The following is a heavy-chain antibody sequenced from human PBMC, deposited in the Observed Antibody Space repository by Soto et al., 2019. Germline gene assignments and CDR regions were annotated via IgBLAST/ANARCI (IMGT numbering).Heavy chain of an antibody. CDR3: ARATGTRWLQFIDAFDI. Sequence: ASVKGSCKASGYTFTRYGISWVRQAPGQGLEWMGWISGYNGDTNYAQKFPGRVSMTIDTSTTTAYMELRSLTSDDTAVYYCARATGTRWLQFIDAFDIWGQGTMVTVSS. CDR1: GYTFTRYG. J-gene: IGHJ3*02. D-gene: IGHD5-12*01. CDR2: ISGYNGDT. V-gene: IGHV1-18*01.